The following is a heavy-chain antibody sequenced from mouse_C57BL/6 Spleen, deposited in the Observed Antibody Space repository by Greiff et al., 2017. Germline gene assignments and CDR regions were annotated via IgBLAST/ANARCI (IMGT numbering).Heavy chain of an antibody. CDR2: IRNKANGYTT. Sequence: DVQLVESGGGLVQPGGSLSLSCAASGFTFTDYYMSWVRQPPGKALEWLGFIRNKANGYTTEYSASVKGRFTISRDNSQSILYLQMNALRAEDSATYYCARYIYYGHFGGYFDYWGQGTTLTVSS. CDR3: ARYIYYGHFGGYFDY. CDR1: GFTFTDYY. J-gene: IGHJ2*01. D-gene: IGHD2-1*01. V-gene: IGHV7-3*01.